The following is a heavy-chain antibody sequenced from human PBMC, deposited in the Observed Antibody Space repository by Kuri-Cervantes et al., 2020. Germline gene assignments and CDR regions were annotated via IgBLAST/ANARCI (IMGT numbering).Heavy chain of an antibody. V-gene: IGHV1-46*01. CDR2: INPSGGST. CDR3: ARGPYGDYSRYFDL. Sequence: ASVKVSCKASGYTFTSYYMHWVRQAPGQGLEWMGIINPSGGSTSYAQKFQGRVTMTRDTSISTAYMELSRLRSDDTAVYYCARGPYGDYSRYFDLWGRGTLVTVSS. CDR1: GYTFTSYY. J-gene: IGHJ2*01. D-gene: IGHD4-17*01.